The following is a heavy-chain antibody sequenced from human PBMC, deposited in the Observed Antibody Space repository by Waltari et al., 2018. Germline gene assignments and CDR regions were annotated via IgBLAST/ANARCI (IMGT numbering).Heavy chain of an antibody. CDR3: ARALWRVGTRGDFFDI. CDR1: GDSLGTNY. CDR2: VQSSGST. V-gene: IGHV4-59*01. D-gene: IGHD1-7*01. Sequence: QVQLRESGPGLVKSSETLSLTCSVSGDSLGTNYWSWIRHSPGTGLEWIGYVQSSGSTDYSPSVRGRVTMSADASNNQFSLTLKSLTAADTATYFCARALWRVGTRGDFFDIWGRGTTVTVS. J-gene: IGHJ3*02.